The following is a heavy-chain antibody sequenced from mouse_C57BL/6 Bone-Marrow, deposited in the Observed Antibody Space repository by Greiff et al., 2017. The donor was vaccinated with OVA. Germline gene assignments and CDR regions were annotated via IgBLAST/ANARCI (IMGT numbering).Heavy chain of an antibody. D-gene: IGHD2-2*01. Sequence: VKLQESGAELVRPGTSVKMSCKASGYTFTNYWIGWAKQRPGHGLEWIGDIYPGGGYTNYNEKFKGKATLTADKSSSTAYMQFSSLTSEDSAIYYCARLLWLRRGFDYWGQGTTLTVSS. CDR1: GYTFTNYW. J-gene: IGHJ2*01. CDR3: ARLLWLRRGFDY. CDR2: IYPGGGYT. V-gene: IGHV1-63*01.